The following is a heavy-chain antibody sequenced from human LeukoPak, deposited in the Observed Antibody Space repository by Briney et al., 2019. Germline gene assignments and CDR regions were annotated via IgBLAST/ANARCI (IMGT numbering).Heavy chain of an antibody. J-gene: IGHJ4*02. V-gene: IGHV3-30*18. D-gene: IGHD4-17*01. CDR2: ISDDGSIK. CDR1: GFTFRSYA. Sequence: PGGSLRLSCAASGFTFRSYAMHWVRQAPGKGLEWVAVISDDGSIKYYVDSVKGRFTISRDNSKNTLYLQMNSLRAEDTAVYYCAKDYGDYVGYFGYWGQGTLVTVSS. CDR3: AKDYGDYVGYFGY.